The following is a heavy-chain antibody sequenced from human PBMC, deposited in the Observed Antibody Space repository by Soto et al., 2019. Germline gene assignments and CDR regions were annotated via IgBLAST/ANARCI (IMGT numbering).Heavy chain of an antibody. CDR2: ISGYNGYT. D-gene: IGHD3-3*01. CDR3: ARPGTILGRNGMDV. CDR1: GYTFNTYG. V-gene: IGHV1-18*04. Sequence: QAQLVQSGAEVKKPGASVKVSCKTSGYTFNTYGISWVRQVPGQGPEWMGWISGYNGYTKYAQKFQGRVTMTTDTSTSTGYMDMRSLRSDDTAVYYCARPGTILGRNGMDVWGQGTTVIVSS. J-gene: IGHJ6*02.